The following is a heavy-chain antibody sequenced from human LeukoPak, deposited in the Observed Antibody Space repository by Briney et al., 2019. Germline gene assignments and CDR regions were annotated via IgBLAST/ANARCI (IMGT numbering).Heavy chain of an antibody. V-gene: IGHV3-66*01. J-gene: IGHJ4*02. Sequence: GGSLRLSCAASGFTVSSNYKSWVRQAPGKGLEWVSVIYSGGSTYYADSVKGRFTISRDNSKNTLYLQMNSLRAEDTAVYYCARVYYDSSGYSFDYWGQGTLVTVSS. CDR2: IYSGGST. CDR3: ARVYYDSSGYSFDY. D-gene: IGHD3-22*01. CDR1: GFTVSSNY.